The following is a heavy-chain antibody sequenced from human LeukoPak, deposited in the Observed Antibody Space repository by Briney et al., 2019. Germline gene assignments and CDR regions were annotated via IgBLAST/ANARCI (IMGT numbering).Heavy chain of an antibody. CDR3: ARRGRDGYMGAFDM. V-gene: IGHV5-51*01. CDR2: IYPGDSES. CDR1: GYSFTNYW. Sequence: GESLKISCKGSGYSFTNYWIGWVRQMPGKGLEWMGTIYPGDSESRYSPSFEGHVTISADKSISTAYLQWSSLKASDTAMYYCARRGRDGYMGAFDMWGQGTMVTVSS. J-gene: IGHJ3*02. D-gene: IGHD5-24*01.